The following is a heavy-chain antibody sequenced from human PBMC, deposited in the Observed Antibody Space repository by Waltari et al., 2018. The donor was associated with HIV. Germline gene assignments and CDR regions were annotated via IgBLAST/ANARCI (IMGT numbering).Heavy chain of an antibody. CDR3: AGGSWFGELLVSDY. CDR2: IYSGGST. CDR1: GFTVSRTY. J-gene: IGHJ4*02. V-gene: IGHV3-53*01. Sequence: EVQLVESGGGLIQPGGSLRLSCAASGFTVSRTYMSWVRQAPGKGLEWVSVIYSGGSTYYADSVKGRFTISRDNSKNTLYLQMNSLRAEDTAVYYCAGGSWFGELLVSDYWGQGTLVTVSS. D-gene: IGHD3-10*01.